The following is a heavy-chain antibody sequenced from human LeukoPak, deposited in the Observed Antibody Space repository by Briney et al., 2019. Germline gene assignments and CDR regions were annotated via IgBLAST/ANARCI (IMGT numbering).Heavy chain of an antibody. V-gene: IGHV3-9*01. Sequence: GGSLRLSYAASGFTFDDYVMNWVRQAPGKGLEWVSGISWNSGTIGYADSVKGRFTISRDNAKNSLYLQMNSLRAEDTAVYYCARDLADSSSWVYYYYYGMDVWAQGTTVTVSS. CDR2: ISWNSGTI. J-gene: IGHJ6*02. D-gene: IGHD6-13*01. CDR1: GFTFDDYV. CDR3: ARDLADSSSWVYYYYYGMDV.